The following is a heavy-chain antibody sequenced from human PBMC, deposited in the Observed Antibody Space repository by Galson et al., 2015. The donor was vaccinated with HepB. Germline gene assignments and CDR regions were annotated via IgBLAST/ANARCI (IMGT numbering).Heavy chain of an antibody. J-gene: IGHJ4*02. CDR3: VKEGRGSGSI. D-gene: IGHD1-26*01. Sequence: SLRLSCAASGFTFSSFSMHWVRQAPGKGLEYVSIIDNNGDSTYYADSVKGRFTISRDNSKNTVHLQMSSLRAEDTAVYYCVKEGRGSGSIWGQGTLVTVSS. V-gene: IGHV3-64D*06. CDR2: IDNNGDST. CDR1: GFTFSSFS.